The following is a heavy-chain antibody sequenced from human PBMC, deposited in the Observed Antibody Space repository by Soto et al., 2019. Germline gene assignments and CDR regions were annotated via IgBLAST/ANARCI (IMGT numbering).Heavy chain of an antibody. D-gene: IGHD2-21*02. Sequence: GGSLRLSCAASGFTFNTYAMNWVRQAPGKGLEWVASISGSGGTTYYADSVKGRFTVSRDTSKNTLFLQMNSLSAEDTAVYYCAKGFIVVVTAIRPDDNFDVWGQGTMVTVSS. CDR1: GFTFNTYA. J-gene: IGHJ3*01. V-gene: IGHV3-23*01. CDR3: AKGFIVVVTAIRPDDNFDV. CDR2: ISGSGGTT.